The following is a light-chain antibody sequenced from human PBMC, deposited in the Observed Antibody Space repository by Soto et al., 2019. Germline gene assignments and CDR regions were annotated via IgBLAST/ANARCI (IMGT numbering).Light chain of an antibody. CDR1: SSNLGADFD. Sequence: QSVLTQPPSVSGAPGQRVTISCSGSSSNLGADFDVHWYRQLPGTAPKLLIYGNINRPSGVPDRFSGSPSGTSASLTITGLQAEDEADYYCQSYDTSLNVYVVFGGGTQLTVL. CDR3: QSYDTSLNVYVV. J-gene: IGLJ2*01. V-gene: IGLV1-40*01. CDR2: GNI.